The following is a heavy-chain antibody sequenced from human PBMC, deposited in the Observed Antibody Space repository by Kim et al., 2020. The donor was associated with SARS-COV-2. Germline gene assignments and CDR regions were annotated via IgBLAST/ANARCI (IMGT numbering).Heavy chain of an antibody. J-gene: IGHJ6*02. Sequence: GGSLRLSCAASGFTFSSYGMHWVRQAPGKGLEWVAVIWYDGSNKYYADSVKGRFTISRDNSKNTLYLQMNSLRAEDTAVYYCARDYGSGDYYSPRYYYGMDVWGQVTTVTVS. CDR2: IWYDGSNK. D-gene: IGHD3-22*01. CDR1: GFTFSSYG. V-gene: IGHV3-33*01. CDR3: ARDYGSGDYYSPRYYYGMDV.